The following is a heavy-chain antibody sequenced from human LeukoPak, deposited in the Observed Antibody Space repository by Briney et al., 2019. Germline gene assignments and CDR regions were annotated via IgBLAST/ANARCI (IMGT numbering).Heavy chain of an antibody. CDR2: IYYSGST. CDR1: GGSISSSSYY. J-gene: IGHJ4*02. D-gene: IGHD4-17*01. CDR3: ARPNYGAL. V-gene: IGHV4-39*01. Sequence: SETLSLTCTVFGGSISSSSYYWGWIRQPPGKGLEWIGSIYYSGSTYYNPSLKSRVTISVDTSKNQFSLKLSSVTAADTAVYYCARPNYGALWGQGTLVTVSS.